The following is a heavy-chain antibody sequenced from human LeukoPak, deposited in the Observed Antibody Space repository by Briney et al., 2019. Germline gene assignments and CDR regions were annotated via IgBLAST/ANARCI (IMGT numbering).Heavy chain of an antibody. D-gene: IGHD6-13*01. CDR2: IYYSGST. J-gene: IGHJ5*02. CDR3: ARGRRWAGLELKKSSSWSWFDP. Sequence: SETLSLTCTVSGYSISSNYYWGWIRQPPGKGLEWIGSIYYSGSTYYNPSLKSRVTISVDTSKNQFSLKLSSVTAADTAVYYCARGRRWAGLELKKSSSWSWFDPWGQGTLVTVSS. V-gene: IGHV4-38-2*02. CDR1: GYSISSNYY.